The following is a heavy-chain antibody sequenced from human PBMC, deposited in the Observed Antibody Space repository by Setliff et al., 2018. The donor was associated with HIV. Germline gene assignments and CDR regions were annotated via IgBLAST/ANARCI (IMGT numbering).Heavy chain of an antibody. Sequence: SETLSLTCTVSGASISSHNYYWGWIRQSPGKGLEWIASIRSSGDTYYNPSLQSRVIISVDTSNNQISLKLTSVTAADTAVYYCSKILNLYNYMDAWGKGTSVTVSS. CDR3: SKILNLYNYMDA. V-gene: IGHV4-39*07. J-gene: IGHJ6*03. CDR1: GASISSHNYY. CDR2: IRSSGDT. D-gene: IGHD3-9*01.